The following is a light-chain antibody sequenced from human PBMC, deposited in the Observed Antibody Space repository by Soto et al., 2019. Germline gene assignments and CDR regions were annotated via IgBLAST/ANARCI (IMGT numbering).Light chain of an antibody. CDR2: GAS. V-gene: IGKV1-39*01. CDR1: QTISTY. Sequence: IQMTQSPSPLSASVGDRVTITCRASQTISTYLNWYQQKPGKAPKLLIYGASSLQSGVPSRFSGSGSGTDFTLTISSLQPEDFATYYCQQSFSTLGWTFGQGTKVDIK. CDR3: QQSFSTLGWT. J-gene: IGKJ1*01.